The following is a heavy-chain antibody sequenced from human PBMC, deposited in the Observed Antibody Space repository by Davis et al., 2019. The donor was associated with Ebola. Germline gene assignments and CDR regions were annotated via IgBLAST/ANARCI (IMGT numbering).Heavy chain of an antibody. CDR1: GFTFSSYG. Sequence: GESLKISCAASGFTFSSYGMHCVRQAPGKGLEWVAVISYDGSNKYYADSVKGRFTISRDNSKNTLYLQMNSLRAEDTAVYYCAKDGGEWELLDAFDIWGQGTMVTVSS. D-gene: IGHD1-26*01. J-gene: IGHJ3*02. CDR2: ISYDGSNK. CDR3: AKDGGEWELLDAFDI. V-gene: IGHV3-30*18.